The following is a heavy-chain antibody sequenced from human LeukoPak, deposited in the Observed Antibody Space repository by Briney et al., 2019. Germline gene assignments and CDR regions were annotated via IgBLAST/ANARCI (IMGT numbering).Heavy chain of an antibody. CDR3: ARDTSGYYNYFDY. CDR2: IYYSGST. CDR1: GGSISSGGYS. V-gene: IGHV4-30-4*07. Sequence: PSETLSLTCAVSGGSISSGGYSWSWIRQPPGKGLEWIGYIYYSGSTYYNPSLKSRVTISVDTSKNQFSLKLSSVTAADTAVYYCARDTSGYYNYFDYWGQGSLVTVSS. J-gene: IGHJ4*02. D-gene: IGHD3-22*01.